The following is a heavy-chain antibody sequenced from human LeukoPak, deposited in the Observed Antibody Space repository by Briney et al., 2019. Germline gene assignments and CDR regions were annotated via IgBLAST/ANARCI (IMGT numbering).Heavy chain of an antibody. CDR2: IYAGDSGT. D-gene: IGHD6-13*01. J-gene: IGHJ4*02. Sequence: GESLKISCRGSGYIFTSHWIGWVRRMPGKGLEWMAIIYAGDSGTRISPSFQGQVTISADKSISTAYLQWSSLKASDTAIYYCTRHIAAAGPDYWGQGTLVTVSS. V-gene: IGHV5-51*01. CDR1: GYIFTSHW. CDR3: TRHIAAAGPDY.